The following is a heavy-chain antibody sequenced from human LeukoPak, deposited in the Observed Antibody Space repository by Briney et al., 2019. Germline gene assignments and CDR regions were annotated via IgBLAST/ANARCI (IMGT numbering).Heavy chain of an antibody. J-gene: IGHJ4*02. V-gene: IGHV3-33*01. D-gene: IGHD3-22*01. CDR2: IWYDGSNK. CDR3: ARDRNYYDSSGYYYIDY. Sequence: GGSLRLSCAASGFTFSSYGMHWVRQAPGKGLEWVAVIWYDGSNKYYADSVKGRFTISRDNSKNTLYLQMNSLRAEDTAVYYCARDRNYYDSSGYYYIDYWGQGTLVTVSS. CDR1: GFTFSSYG.